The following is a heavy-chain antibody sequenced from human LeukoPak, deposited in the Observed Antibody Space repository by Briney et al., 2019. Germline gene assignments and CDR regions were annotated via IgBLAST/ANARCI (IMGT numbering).Heavy chain of an antibody. CDR1: GFTFSNAW. J-gene: IGHJ4*02. CDR2: INWSGGST. D-gene: IGHD6-13*01. V-gene: IGHV3-20*04. CDR3: ARISSWLPLDY. Sequence: PGGSLRLSCAASGFTASGFTFSNAWMSWVRQAPGKGLEWVSGINWSGGSTGYADSVKGRFTISRDNAKNSLYLQMNSLRAEDTALYYCARISSWLPLDYWGQGTLVTVSS.